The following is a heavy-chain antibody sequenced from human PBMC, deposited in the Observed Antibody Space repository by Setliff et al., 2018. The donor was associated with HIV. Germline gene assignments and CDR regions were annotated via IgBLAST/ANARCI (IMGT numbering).Heavy chain of an antibody. CDR2: IFTSGST. J-gene: IGHJ3*02. Sequence: PSETLSLTCTVSGGSISSYYWSWMRQPPGKGLEWIGYIFTSGSTNYNPSLKSRVTISVDTSKNQFSLKLSSVTAADTAVYYCARLGPDGYNSRHDAFDIWGQGTMVTV. CDR3: ARLGPDGYNSRHDAFDI. CDR1: GGSISSYY. V-gene: IGHV4-4*09. D-gene: IGHD5-12*01.